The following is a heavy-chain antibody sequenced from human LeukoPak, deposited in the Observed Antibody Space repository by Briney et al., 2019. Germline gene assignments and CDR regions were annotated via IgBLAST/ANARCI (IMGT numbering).Heavy chain of an antibody. CDR2: IWYDGSNK. D-gene: IGHD2-15*01. Sequence: GGSLRLSCAASGSTFDSYAMHWVRQAPGKGLEWVAVIWYDGSNKYYADSVKGRFTISRDNSKNTLYLQMNSLRAEDTAVYYCARAGYCSGGTCVYYFDYWGQGTLVTFS. J-gene: IGHJ4*02. CDR1: GSTFDSYA. V-gene: IGHV3-33*01. CDR3: ARAGYCSGGTCVYYFDY.